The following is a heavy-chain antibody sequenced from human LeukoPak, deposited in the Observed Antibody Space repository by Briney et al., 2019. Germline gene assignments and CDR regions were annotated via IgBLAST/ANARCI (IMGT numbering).Heavy chain of an antibody. D-gene: IGHD6-25*01. CDR2: IYSGGST. V-gene: IGHV3-66*01. Sequence: GGSLRLSCAASGFTVSSNYMSWVRQAPGKGLEWVSIIYSGGSTYYADSVKGRFTISRDNSKNTLYLQMNSLRAEDTAVYYCARDRTGQRLISRKEYYYMDVWGKGTTVTISS. CDR1: GFTVSSNY. J-gene: IGHJ6*03. CDR3: ARDRTGQRLISRKEYYYMDV.